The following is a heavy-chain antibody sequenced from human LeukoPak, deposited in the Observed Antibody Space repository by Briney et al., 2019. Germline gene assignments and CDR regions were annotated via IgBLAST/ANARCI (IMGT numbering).Heavy chain of an antibody. CDR1: GGSISSGGYY. D-gene: IGHD3-22*01. CDR3: ARMGYDSSGYYYIHDY. V-gene: IGHV4-31*03. CDR2: IYYSGST. J-gene: IGHJ4*02. Sequence: SETLSLTCTVSGGSISSGGYYWSWIRQHPGKGLEWIGYIYYSGSTYYNPSLKSRVTISVDTSKNQFSLKLSSVTAADTAVYYCARMGYDSSGYYYIHDYWGQRTLVTVSS.